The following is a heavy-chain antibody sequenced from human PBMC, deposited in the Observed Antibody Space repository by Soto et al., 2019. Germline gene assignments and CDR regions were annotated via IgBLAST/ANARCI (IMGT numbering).Heavy chain of an antibody. J-gene: IGHJ6*02. D-gene: IGHD6-6*01. CDR1: GFTFRGYG. CDR2: IWHDGSNR. Sequence: QVQLVESGGGVVQPGRSLRLSCAASGFTFRGYGMHWVRQAPGKGLEWVAVIWHDGSNRYYADSVKGRFTISRDNSENTLYLQMNTLRAEDTAAYYCARESNPSDQQLGEMDVWGQGTTVTVSS. V-gene: IGHV3-33*01. CDR3: ARESNPSDQQLGEMDV.